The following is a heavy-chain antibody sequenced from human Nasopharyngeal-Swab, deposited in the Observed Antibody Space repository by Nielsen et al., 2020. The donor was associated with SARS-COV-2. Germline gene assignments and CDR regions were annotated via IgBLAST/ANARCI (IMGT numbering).Heavy chain of an antibody. D-gene: IGHD3-10*01. CDR1: GYSFRTYG. J-gene: IGHJ4*02. V-gene: IGHV3-7*01. CDR3: ARDPYYDSAGGAYYFDY. Sequence: GGSLRLSCVASGYSFRTYGVTWVRQAPGKGLESVATINQDGSDTSYVGSVKGRFTISRDNAKNSLFLEMNSLRDEDTAMYYCARDPYYDSAGGAYYFDYWGQGTLVTVSS. CDR2: INQDGSDT.